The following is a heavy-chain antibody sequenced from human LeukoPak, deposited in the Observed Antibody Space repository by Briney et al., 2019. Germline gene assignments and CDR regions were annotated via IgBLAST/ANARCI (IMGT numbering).Heavy chain of an antibody. CDR2: ISGSGGSR. Sequence: GGSLRLSCAASGFTFSSYGMSWVRQAPGKGLEWVSAISGSGGSRYYADSVKGRFTISRDNSKNTLYLQMNSLRAEDTAVYYCAKAITMIVVVSAFDIWGQGTMVTVSS. CDR3: AKAITMIVVVSAFDI. J-gene: IGHJ3*02. D-gene: IGHD3-22*01. CDR1: GFTFSSYG. V-gene: IGHV3-23*01.